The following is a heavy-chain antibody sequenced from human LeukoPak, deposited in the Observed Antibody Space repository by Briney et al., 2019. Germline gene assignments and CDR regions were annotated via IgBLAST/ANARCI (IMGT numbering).Heavy chain of an antibody. CDR1: GYTFTNYG. V-gene: IGHV1-18*01. J-gene: IGHJ4*02. CDR2: ISAYNGNI. D-gene: IGHD3-10*01. Sequence: ASVKVSCKASGYTFTNYGISWLRQAPGQGLEGMGWISAYNGNIRYAQNLQGRVTMTTDTSTSTAYMELRSLRSDDTAVYYCGRSFGNYYGSGTPPLYFDYWGQGTLVTVSS. CDR3: GRSFGNYYGSGTPPLYFDY.